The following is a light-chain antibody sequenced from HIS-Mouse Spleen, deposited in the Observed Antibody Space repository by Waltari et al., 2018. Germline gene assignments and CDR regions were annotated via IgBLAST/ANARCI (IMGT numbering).Light chain of an antibody. CDR2: GAS. CDR3: QQYGSSSALT. CDR1: QSVSSSY. Sequence: EIVLTQSPGTLSLSPGERATLSCRASQSVSSSYLAWYQQKPGQAPRLLIYGASSRATGIPDRFSGSGSGTDFNLTISRLEPEDFAVYYCQQYGSSSALTFGGGTK. V-gene: IGKV3-20*01. J-gene: IGKJ4*01.